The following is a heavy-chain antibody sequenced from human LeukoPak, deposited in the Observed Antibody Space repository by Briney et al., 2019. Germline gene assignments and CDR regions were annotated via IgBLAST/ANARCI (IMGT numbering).Heavy chain of an antibody. CDR3: ARQGGWHSPLDH. D-gene: IGHD6-19*01. Sequence: SETLSLTCAVYGGSFSGYYWSWIRQPPGKGLEWIGYIYYSGSTNYNPSLKSRVTISVDTSKNQFSLKVSSVTAADTAVYYRARQGGWHSPLDHWGRGTLVTVSS. J-gene: IGHJ4*02. V-gene: IGHV4-59*08. CDR2: IYYSGST. CDR1: GGSFSGYY.